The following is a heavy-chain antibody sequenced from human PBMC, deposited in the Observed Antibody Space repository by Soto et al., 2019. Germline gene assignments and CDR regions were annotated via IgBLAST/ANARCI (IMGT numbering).Heavy chain of an antibody. J-gene: IGHJ5*01. CDR3: ARGRYCLTGSCFPNWFDS. D-gene: IGHD2-15*01. CDR2: IYKSATT. Sequence: SETLSLTCSVSGDSISTVDCFWAWIRQPPGQTLEYIGYIYKSATTYYNPSFESRVAISLDTSKSQFSLTVTSVTAGDTAVYFCARGRYCLTGSCFPNWFDSWGRGTLVTVSS. CDR1: GDSISTVDCF. V-gene: IGHV4-30-4*01.